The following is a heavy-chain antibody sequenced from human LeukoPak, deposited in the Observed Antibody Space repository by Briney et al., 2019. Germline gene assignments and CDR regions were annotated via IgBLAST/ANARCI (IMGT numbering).Heavy chain of an antibody. CDR1: GGTFSSYA. CDR2: IIPIFGTA. J-gene: IGHJ3*02. D-gene: IGHD1-7*01. CDR3: VRDETWNFGLSWYDGYDI. Sequence: SVKVSCKASGGTFSSYAISWVRQAPGQGLEWMGGIIPIFGTANYAQKFQGRVTITADESTSTAYMELSSLRVEDTAVYYCVRDETWNFGLSWYDGYDIWGQGTMVTVSS. V-gene: IGHV1-69*13.